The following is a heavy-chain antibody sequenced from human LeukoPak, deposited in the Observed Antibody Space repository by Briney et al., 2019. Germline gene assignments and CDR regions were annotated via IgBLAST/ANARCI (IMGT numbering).Heavy chain of an antibody. D-gene: IGHD3-22*01. V-gene: IGHV1-18*01. CDR1: GYTFTSYG. J-gene: IGHJ4*02. Sequence: ASVKVSCKASGYTFTSYGISWVRQAPGQGLEWMGWISAYNGNTNYAQKLQGRVTMTTDTSTSTAYMELRSLRSDDTAVYYCARDAHSSYYYDSSGYSNNWGQGTLVTASS. CDR3: ARDAHSSYYYDSSGYSNN. CDR2: ISAYNGNT.